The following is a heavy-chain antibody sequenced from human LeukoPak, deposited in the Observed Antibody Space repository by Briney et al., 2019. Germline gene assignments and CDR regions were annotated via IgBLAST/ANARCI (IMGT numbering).Heavy chain of an antibody. V-gene: IGHV3-23*01. CDR2: ISVSGGGT. Sequence: PGGSLRLSCAVSGFTFSSYAMSWVRQAPGKGLEWVAAISVSGGGTDYADSVKGRFTISRDNSKNTLYLQMNSLRAEDTAVYYCAKGEQWLVLYFQHWGQGTLVTVSS. J-gene: IGHJ1*01. D-gene: IGHD6-19*01. CDR1: GFTFSSYA. CDR3: AKGEQWLVLYFQH.